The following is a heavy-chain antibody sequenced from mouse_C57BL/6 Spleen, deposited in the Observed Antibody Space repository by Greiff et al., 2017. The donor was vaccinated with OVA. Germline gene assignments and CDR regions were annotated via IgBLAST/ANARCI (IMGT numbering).Heavy chain of an antibody. J-gene: IGHJ1*03. CDR3: ARSYWYCDV. Sequence: EVHLVESGPGLVKPSQSLSLTCSVTGYSITSGYYWNWIRQFPGNKLEWMGYISYDGSNNYNPSLKNRISITRDTSKNQFFLKLNSVTTEDTATYYCARSYWYCDVWGTGTTVTVSS. CDR2: ISYDGSN. V-gene: IGHV3-6*01. CDR1: GYSITSGYY.